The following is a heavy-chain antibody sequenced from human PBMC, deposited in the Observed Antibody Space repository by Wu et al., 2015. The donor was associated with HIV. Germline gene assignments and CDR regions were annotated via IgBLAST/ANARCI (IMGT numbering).Heavy chain of an antibody. CDR2: MNPRSGNT. J-gene: IGHJ2*01. CDR1: GYTFTSYD. Sequence: QVQLVQSGAEVKKPGASVKVSCKASGYTFTSYDINWVRQATGQGLEWMGWMNPRSGNTGYAQKFQGRVTMTRDTSISTANMELSSLRSEDTAVYYCARVPIVLSFERYFDLWGRGTLVTVSS. V-gene: IGHV1-8*01. CDR3: ARVPIVLSFERYFDL. D-gene: IGHD6-6*01.